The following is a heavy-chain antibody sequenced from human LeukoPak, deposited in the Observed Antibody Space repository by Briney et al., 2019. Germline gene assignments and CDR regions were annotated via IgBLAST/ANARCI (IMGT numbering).Heavy chain of an antibody. CDR1: GGSFSGYY. V-gene: IGHV4-34*01. CDR3: ARKSRGSTIFGVPTIPHFDY. J-gene: IGHJ4*02. Sequence: KPSETLSLTCAVYGGSFSGYYWSWISQPPGKGREWIGEINHSGSTNYNPSLKSRVTISVDTSKNQFSLKLSSVTAADTAVYYCARKSRGSTIFGVPTIPHFDYWGQGTLVTVSS. D-gene: IGHD3-3*01. CDR2: INHSGST.